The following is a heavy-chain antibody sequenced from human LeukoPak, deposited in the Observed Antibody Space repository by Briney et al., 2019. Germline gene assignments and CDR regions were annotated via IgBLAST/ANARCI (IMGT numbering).Heavy chain of an antibody. J-gene: IGHJ4*02. Sequence: PGGSLRLSCAASGFTFSSYAMHWVRQAPGKGLEYVSAISSNGGSTYYANSVKGRFTISRDISKNTLYLQMGSLRAEDMAVYYCARVGRWDSSENQIDYWGQGTLVTVSS. D-gene: IGHD3-22*01. V-gene: IGHV3-64*01. CDR2: ISSNGGST. CDR1: GFTFSSYA. CDR3: ARVGRWDSSENQIDY.